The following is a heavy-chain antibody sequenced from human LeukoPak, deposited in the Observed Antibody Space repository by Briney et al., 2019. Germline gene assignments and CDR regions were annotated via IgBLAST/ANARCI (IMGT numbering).Heavy chain of an antibody. V-gene: IGHV1-8*01. CDR1: GFTFTSYD. CDR2: MNPNSGNT. J-gene: IGHJ6*02. CDR3: ARGPTLVRGVIMPDSVGGMDV. Sequence: ASVKVSCKASGFTFTSYDINWVRQAPGQGLEGMGWMNPNSGNTRYAQKVQGRITMTRDTSISTAYMELSSLRSEDTAVYYCARGPTLVRGVIMPDSVGGMDVWGQGTTVTVSS. D-gene: IGHD3-10*01.